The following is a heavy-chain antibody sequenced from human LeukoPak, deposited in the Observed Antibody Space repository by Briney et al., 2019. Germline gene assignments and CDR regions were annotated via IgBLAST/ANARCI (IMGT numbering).Heavy chain of an antibody. J-gene: IGHJ3*02. D-gene: IGHD6-13*01. V-gene: IGHV3-7*01. CDR3: ARFIASPGPDAFDI. CDR2: IKQDGIET. Sequence: GSLRLSCAASGFTFSTYWMHWVRQAPGQRLEWLANIKQDGIETYYLDSVRGRFTISRDSARNSVYLQMNSLRADETAVYFCARFIASPGPDAFDIWGQGTLVTVSS. CDR1: GFTFSTYW.